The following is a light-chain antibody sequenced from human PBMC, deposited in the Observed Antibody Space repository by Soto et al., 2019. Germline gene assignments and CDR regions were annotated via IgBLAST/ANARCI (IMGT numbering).Light chain of an antibody. J-gene: IGKJ2*01. V-gene: IGKV3-20*01. Sequence: EIVLTQSPGTLSLSPGERATLSCRASQRVSSSYLAWYQQKPGQAPRLLIYGASSRATGIPDRFSGSGSGTDVTLTISRLEPEDFAVYYCRQYGSSPPYTFGQGTKLEIK. CDR3: RQYGSSPPYT. CDR2: GAS. CDR1: QRVSSSY.